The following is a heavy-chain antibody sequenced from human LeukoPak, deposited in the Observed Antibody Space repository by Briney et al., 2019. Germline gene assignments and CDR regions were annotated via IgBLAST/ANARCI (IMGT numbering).Heavy chain of an antibody. Sequence: SETLSLTCTVSGDSITSYYWTWIRQPPGKGLEWIGYMYHSGTTSNNPSLKSRVTTSVDTSKNQFSLKVRSVTAADTAVYYCARGLGWGATIFDYWGQGALVTVSS. V-gene: IGHV4-59*01. J-gene: IGHJ4*02. CDR1: GDSITSYY. D-gene: IGHD1-26*01. CDR2: MYHSGTT. CDR3: ARGLGWGATIFDY.